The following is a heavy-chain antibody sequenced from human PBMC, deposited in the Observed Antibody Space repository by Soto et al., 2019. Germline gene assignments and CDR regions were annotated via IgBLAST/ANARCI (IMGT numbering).Heavy chain of an antibody. J-gene: IGHJ3*02. Sequence: ASVKVSCKASGYTFTTYYIHWVRQAPGQGLEWMGIINPGSGNTNYAQNFRGRLTMTRDTSTSTVYMELSSLRSEDTAVYYCARDLDWGHLDAFDIWGQRTIVTVS. V-gene: IGHV1-46*01. CDR1: GYTFTTYY. D-gene: IGHD7-27*01. CDR3: ARDLDWGHLDAFDI. CDR2: INPGSGNT.